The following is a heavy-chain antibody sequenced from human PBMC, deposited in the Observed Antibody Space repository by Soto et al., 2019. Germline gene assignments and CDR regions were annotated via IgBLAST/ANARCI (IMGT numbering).Heavy chain of an antibody. D-gene: IGHD2-15*01. CDR3: ARRTAGGPLYNWFDP. Sequence: QVQLQESGPGLVKPSETLSLTCTVSGGSISSYYWNWIRQFPGKGLEWIGYISYSGTSNYNPSLKSRVTMSVDTSNKQISLNLTSVTAADTAVYYCARRTAGGPLYNWFDPWGQGTLVTVSS. CDR2: ISYSGTS. J-gene: IGHJ5*02. CDR1: GGSISSYY. V-gene: IGHV4-59*01.